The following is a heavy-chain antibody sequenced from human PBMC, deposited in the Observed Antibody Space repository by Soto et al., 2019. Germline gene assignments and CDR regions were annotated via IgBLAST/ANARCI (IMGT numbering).Heavy chain of an antibody. V-gene: IGHV4-30-4*01. J-gene: IGHJ4*02. Sequence: SETLSLTCTVSGGSISSGDYYWSWIRQPPGKGLEWIGYIYYSGSTYYNPSLKSRVTISVDTSKNQFSLKLSSVTAADTAVYYCASDYCSGGSCYSNYWGQGTLVTVSS. CDR2: IYYSGST. CDR3: ASDYCSGGSCYSNY. CDR1: GGSISSGDYY. D-gene: IGHD2-15*01.